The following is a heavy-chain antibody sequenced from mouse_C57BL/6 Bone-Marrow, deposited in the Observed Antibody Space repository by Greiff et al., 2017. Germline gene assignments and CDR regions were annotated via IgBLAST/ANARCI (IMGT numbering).Heavy chain of an antibody. CDR1: GFNINDDY. CDR3: TTYDGYYAMDY. J-gene: IGHJ4*01. Sequence: EVQLQQSGAELVRPGASVKLSCTASGFNINDDYMHWVKQRPEQGLEWIGWIDPENGDTEYASKFQGKATITADTSSNTAYLQLSSLTSEDTAVYYCTTYDGYYAMDYWGQGTSVTVSS. D-gene: IGHD2-3*01. CDR2: IDPENGDT. V-gene: IGHV14-4*01.